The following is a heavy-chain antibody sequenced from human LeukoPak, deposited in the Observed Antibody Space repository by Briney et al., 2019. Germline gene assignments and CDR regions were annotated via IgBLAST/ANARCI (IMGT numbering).Heavy chain of an antibody. CDR2: IYPGDSDA. J-gene: IGHJ6*04. CDR1: GYSFTSYW. CDR3: ARHKPYYYGSPDLGYYYYYGMDV. D-gene: IGHD3-10*01. Sequence: GESLKSSCKGSGYSFTSYWIGWVRQMPGKGLEWMGIIYPGDSDARYSPSFQGQVTISADKSISTAYLQWSSLKASDTAMYYCARHKPYYYGSPDLGYYYYYGMDVWGKGTTVTVSS. V-gene: IGHV5-51*01.